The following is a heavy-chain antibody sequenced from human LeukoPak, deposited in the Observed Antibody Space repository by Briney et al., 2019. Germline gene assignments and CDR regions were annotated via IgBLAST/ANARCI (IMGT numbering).Heavy chain of an antibody. CDR1: GGPISSSSYY. CDR3: AREGSWYGGGLFDY. J-gene: IGHJ4*02. D-gene: IGHD6-13*01. CDR2: IYYSGST. Sequence: SETLSLTCTVSGGPISSSSYYWGWIRQPPGKGLEWIGYIYYSGSTNYNPSLKSRVTISVDTSKNQFSLKLSSVTAADTAVYYCAREGSWYGGGLFDYWGQGTLVTVSS. V-gene: IGHV4-61*01.